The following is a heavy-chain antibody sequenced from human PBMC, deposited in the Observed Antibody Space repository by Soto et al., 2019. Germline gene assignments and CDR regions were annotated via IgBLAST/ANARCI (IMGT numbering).Heavy chain of an antibody. V-gene: IGHV5-10-1*01. D-gene: IGHD3-22*01. CDR3: ASLEYYYDSRGYGPGYYYYYGMDV. J-gene: IGHJ6*01. CDR1: GYSFTSYW. Sequence: VQSVKISCKGSGYSFTSYWISWVRHLSGKSLERMARIDPSASYTTYSPSFLRHATLSADHPIRPAFLQCSSLKASVPALPYSASLEYYYDSRGYGPGYYYYYGMDVWGQGTTVTVSS. CDR2: IDPSASYT.